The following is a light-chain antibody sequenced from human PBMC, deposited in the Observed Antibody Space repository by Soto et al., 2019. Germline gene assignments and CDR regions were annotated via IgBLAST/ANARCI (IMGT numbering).Light chain of an antibody. V-gene: IGLV1-44*01. J-gene: IGLJ2*01. CDR3: AAWDDSLNGRV. CDR1: SSSIGSNT. Sequence: QSVLTQPPSASGTPGQRVTISCSGSSSSIGSNTVNWYQQLPGTAPKLLIYGHNQRPSGVPDRFSGSKSGTSASVAISGLQSEDEADYYCAAWDDSLNGRVFGGGTKVTVL. CDR2: GHN.